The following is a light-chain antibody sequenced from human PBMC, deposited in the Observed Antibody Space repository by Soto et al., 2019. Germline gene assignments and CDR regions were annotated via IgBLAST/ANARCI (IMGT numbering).Light chain of an antibody. Sequence: DIQMTQSPSSLSASVGDRVTITCRASQSISNYLNWYQEKPGKAPNLLIYAASILQSGVPSRFSGSGSGADFTLTINSLQPEDFATYYCQQSYRTPRTFGQGTKVEIK. J-gene: IGKJ1*01. CDR3: QQSYRTPRT. V-gene: IGKV1-39*01. CDR2: AAS. CDR1: QSISNY.